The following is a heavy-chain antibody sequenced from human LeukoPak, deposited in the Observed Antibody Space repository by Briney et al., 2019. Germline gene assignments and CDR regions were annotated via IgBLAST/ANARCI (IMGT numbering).Heavy chain of an antibody. Sequence: GGSLRLSCAGSGFIFSNYWMHWVRQAPGKGLMWVSRIKTDGTTTYYADSVRGRFTVSRDNAKNTLYLQMNSLRAEDTAVYYCAKALFAVPAVGDAFDIWGQGTMVTVSS. CDR2: IKTDGTTT. CDR1: GFIFSNYW. J-gene: IGHJ3*02. D-gene: IGHD2-2*01. CDR3: AKALFAVPAVGDAFDI. V-gene: IGHV3-74*01.